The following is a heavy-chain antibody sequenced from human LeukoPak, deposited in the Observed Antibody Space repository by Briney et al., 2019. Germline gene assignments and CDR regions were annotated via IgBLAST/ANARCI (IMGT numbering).Heavy chain of an antibody. Sequence: GGSLRLSCADSVFTFSSYVMRWVRQAPGRGGEWVSAICGSGGSTYYADAAKGRFTISRDNSKNTLYLQMISLRAEDTAVYYCAKEGMDYCGGDCYHDSFDIWGQGTMVTVSS. CDR2: ICGSGGST. J-gene: IGHJ3*02. CDR3: AKEGMDYCGGDCYHDSFDI. D-gene: IGHD2-21*02. V-gene: IGHV3-23*01. CDR1: VFTFSSYV.